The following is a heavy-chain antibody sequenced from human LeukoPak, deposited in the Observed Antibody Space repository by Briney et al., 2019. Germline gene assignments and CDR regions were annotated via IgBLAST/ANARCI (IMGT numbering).Heavy chain of an antibody. CDR2: IQHDGSAE. CDR3: ARDRGPNCLDY. J-gene: IGHJ4*02. D-gene: IGHD1-1*01. V-gene: IGHV3-7*01. CDR1: GLTFGSSW. Sequence: PGGPVRLSCAASGLTFGSSWMTWLRQTPDRALEEVASIQHDGSAEYYVDSVRGRFTISRDNAKNSVYLQRNSLRAEDTAAYYCARDRGPNCLDYWGQGTLVTVSS.